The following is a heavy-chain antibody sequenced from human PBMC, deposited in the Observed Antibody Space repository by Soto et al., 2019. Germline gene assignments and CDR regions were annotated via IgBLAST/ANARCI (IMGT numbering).Heavy chain of an antibody. D-gene: IGHD2-15*01. V-gene: IGHV3-20*04. CDR1: GFTFDDYG. J-gene: IGHJ4*02. CDR3: ARGHCSGGSCPFEYYFDY. CDR2: INWNGGST. Sequence: EVQLMESGGGVVRPGGSLRLSCAASGFTFDDYGMSWVRQAPGKGLEWGPGINWNGGSTGYADSVKGRFTISRDNAKNSLYLQMNSLRADDTALYYCARGHCSGGSCPFEYYFDYWGQGTLVTVSS.